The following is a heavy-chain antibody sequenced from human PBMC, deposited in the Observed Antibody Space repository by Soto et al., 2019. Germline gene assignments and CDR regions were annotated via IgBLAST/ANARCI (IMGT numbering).Heavy chain of an antibody. J-gene: IGHJ6*02. D-gene: IGHD3-9*01. Sequence: GGSLRLSCAASGFTFSSYGMHWVRQAPGKGLEWVAVIWYDGSNKYYADSVKGRFTISRDNSKNTLYLQMNSLRAEDTAVYYCARDQPLRYYDILTGYPPMYYYYGMDVWGQGTTVTVSS. V-gene: IGHV3-33*01. CDR2: IWYDGSNK. CDR1: GFTFSSYG. CDR3: ARDQPLRYYDILTGYPPMYYYYGMDV.